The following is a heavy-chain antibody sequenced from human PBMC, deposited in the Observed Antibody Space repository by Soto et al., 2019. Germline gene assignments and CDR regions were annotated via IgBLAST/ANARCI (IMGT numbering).Heavy chain of an antibody. CDR3: AKDRTFGPPLVRFDS. Sequence: PGGSLRLSCAASGFPFSSYATTWVRQAPGKGLEWVSLISGSGGSTYYADSVKGRCTISRDNSRDTLYLQMNSLRAEDTAVYYCAKDRTFGPPLVRFDSWGQGTLVTVSA. J-gene: IGHJ4*02. CDR1: GFPFSSYA. CDR2: ISGSGGST. D-gene: IGHD6-6*01. V-gene: IGHV3-23*01.